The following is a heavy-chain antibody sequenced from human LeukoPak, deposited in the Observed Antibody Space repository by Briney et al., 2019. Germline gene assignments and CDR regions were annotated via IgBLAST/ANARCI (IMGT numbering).Heavy chain of an antibody. Sequence: SETLSLTCTVSGDSITSSYWSWIRQPAGKGLEWIGRLYPSGSTNYNSSLKSRVTMSVDTSKNQFSLNLKSVTAAVTAMYYCARDSNDFWTAYSDNWGPGSLVTVSS. D-gene: IGHD3/OR15-3a*01. CDR2: LYPSGST. CDR3: ARDSNDFWTAYSDN. J-gene: IGHJ4*02. CDR1: GDSITSSY. V-gene: IGHV4-4*07.